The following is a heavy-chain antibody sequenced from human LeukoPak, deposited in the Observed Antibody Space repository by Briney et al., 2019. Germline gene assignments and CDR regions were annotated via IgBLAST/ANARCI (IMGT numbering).Heavy chain of an antibody. Sequence: GGSLRLSCAASGFTFSSYATHWVRQAPGKGLEWVAVISYDGSNKYYADSVKGRFTISRDNSKNTLYLQMNSLRAEDTAVYYCARDFSGDYEESSFDYWGQGTLVTVSS. CDR3: ARDFSGDYEESSFDY. J-gene: IGHJ4*02. D-gene: IGHD4-17*01. CDR1: GFTFSSYA. V-gene: IGHV3-30-3*01. CDR2: ISYDGSNK.